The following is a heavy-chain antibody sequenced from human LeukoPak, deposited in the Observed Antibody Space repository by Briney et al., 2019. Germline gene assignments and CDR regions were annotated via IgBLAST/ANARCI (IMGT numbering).Heavy chain of an antibody. D-gene: IGHD3-10*01. Sequence: SETLSLTCNVSGGSMRSFYWSWIRQSPGKGLEWIGYIFYNNGSTNYSPSLKSRVTISVDTSKKQFSLKLSSVTAADTAVYYCARDQIWFGGSLGMDVWGKGTTVTVSS. J-gene: IGHJ6*04. CDR3: ARDQIWFGGSLGMDV. V-gene: IGHV4-59*01. CDR2: IFYNNGST. CDR1: GGSMRSFY.